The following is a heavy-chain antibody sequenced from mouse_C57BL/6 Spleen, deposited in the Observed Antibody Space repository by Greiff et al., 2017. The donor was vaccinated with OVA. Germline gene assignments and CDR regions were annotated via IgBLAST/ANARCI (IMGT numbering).Heavy chain of an antibody. CDR3: ARSILRYFDY. CDR1: GYTFTSYW. Sequence: QVQLQQPGAELVMPGASVKLSCKASGYTFTSYWMHWVKQRPGQGLEWIGEIDPSDSYTNYNQKFKGKSTLTVDKSSSTAYMQLSSLTSEDSAVYYCARSILRYFDYWGQGTTLTVSS. V-gene: IGHV1-69*01. D-gene: IGHD1-2*01. CDR2: IDPSDSYT. J-gene: IGHJ2*01.